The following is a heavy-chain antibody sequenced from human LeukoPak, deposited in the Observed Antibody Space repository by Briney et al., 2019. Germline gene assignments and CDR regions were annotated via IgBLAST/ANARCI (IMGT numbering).Heavy chain of an antibody. J-gene: IGHJ4*02. CDR1: GGSINSYY. CDR2: IYYSGST. Sequence: PSETLSLTCTVSGGSINSYYWSWIRQLPGKGLEWIGYIYYSGSTNYSPSLKGRVTISVDTSKNQFSLKLTSVTAADTAVYYCARSVCGGDCYDKPFLFDSWGQGTLVTVSS. V-gene: IGHV4-59*01. CDR3: ARSVCGGDCYDKPFLFDS. D-gene: IGHD2-21*02.